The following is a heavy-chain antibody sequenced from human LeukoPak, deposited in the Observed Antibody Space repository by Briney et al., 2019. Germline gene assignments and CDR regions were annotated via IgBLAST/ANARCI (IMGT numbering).Heavy chain of an antibody. V-gene: IGHV3-48*01. D-gene: IGHD2-15*01. CDR3: ARDLHCSGGSCYSRLDAFDI. J-gene: IGHJ3*02. Sequence: GGSLRLSCVASGFTFSSYSMNWVRQAPGKGLEWVSYISSSNSPIYYADSLRGRFTISRDNAKNSLFLQMNSLRAEDTAVYYCARDLHCSGGSCYSRLDAFDIWGQGTMVTVSS. CDR2: ISSSNSPI. CDR1: GFTFSSYS.